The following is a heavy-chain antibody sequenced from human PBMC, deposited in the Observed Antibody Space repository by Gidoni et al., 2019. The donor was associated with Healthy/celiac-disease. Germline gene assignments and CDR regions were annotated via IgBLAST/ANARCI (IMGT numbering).Heavy chain of an antibody. CDR3: ARVRRTMIVVVTNLKPTGWYFDL. D-gene: IGHD3-22*01. Sequence: EVQLVESGGGLVQPGGSLRLSCAASGFTFSSYWMSWVRQAPGKGLEWVANIKQAGSEKYYVDSVKGRFTISRDNAKNSLYLQMKSLRAEDTAVYYCARVRRTMIVVVTNLKPTGWYFDLWGRGTLVTVSS. V-gene: IGHV3-7*01. CDR1: GFTFSSYW. CDR2: IKQAGSEK. J-gene: IGHJ2*01.